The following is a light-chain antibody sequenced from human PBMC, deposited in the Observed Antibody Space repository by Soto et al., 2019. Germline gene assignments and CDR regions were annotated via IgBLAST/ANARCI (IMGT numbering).Light chain of an antibody. CDR1: QSVSSF. CDR2: DAS. J-gene: IGKJ1*01. V-gene: IGKV3-11*01. Sequence: EIVLTQSPATLSLSPGERATLSCRASQSVSSFLAWYQQKPGQAPRLLIYDASNRATGIPARFSGSGSGTDFTLTISSLEPEDFALHYCQQRSSWPRTFGQGTKVDIK. CDR3: QQRSSWPRT.